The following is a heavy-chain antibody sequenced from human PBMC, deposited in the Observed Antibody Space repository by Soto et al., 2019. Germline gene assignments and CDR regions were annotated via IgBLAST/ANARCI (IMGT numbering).Heavy chain of an antibody. CDR3: AHRHRVVTVTDGFDF. CDR2: IYSNNHK. D-gene: IGHD2-21*02. Sequence: QITLKESGPTLVKPTQTPTLTCTFSGFSLTTPGVGVGWIRQPPGKALEWLAVIYSNNHKRFSPSLETRVGITKDPPKNQVVRTMTNLDPADTATYFCAHRHRVVTVTDGFDFWGQGLLVTVTS. CDR1: GFSLTTPGVG. V-gene: IGHV2-5*01. J-gene: IGHJ4*02.